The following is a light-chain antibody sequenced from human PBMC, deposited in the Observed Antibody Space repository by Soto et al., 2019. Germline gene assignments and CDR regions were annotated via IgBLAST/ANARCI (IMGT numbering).Light chain of an antibody. V-gene: IGLV2-14*01. Sequence: QSALTQPASVSGSHGQSITISCTGTSSDVGGYNYVSWYQQHPGKAPKLMIYDVSNRPSGVSNRFSGSKSGNTASLTISGLQAEDEADYYCSSYTTSGSLVFGGGTQLTVL. CDR3: SSYTTSGSLV. CDR1: SSDVGGYNY. CDR2: DVS. J-gene: IGLJ2*01.